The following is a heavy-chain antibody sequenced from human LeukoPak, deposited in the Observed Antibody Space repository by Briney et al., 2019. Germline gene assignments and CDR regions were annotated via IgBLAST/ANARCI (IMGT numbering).Heavy chain of an antibody. V-gene: IGHV1-69*13. CDR3: ARKKYVGALDY. Sequence: ASVKVSCKASGGSFRDYCISWVRQAPGQGLEWMGGIIPIFGTANYAQKFQGRVTITADESTSTAYMELSSLRSEDTAVYYCARKKYVGALDYWGQGTLVTVSS. J-gene: IGHJ4*02. D-gene: IGHD1-26*01. CDR1: GGSFRDYC. CDR2: IIPIFGTA.